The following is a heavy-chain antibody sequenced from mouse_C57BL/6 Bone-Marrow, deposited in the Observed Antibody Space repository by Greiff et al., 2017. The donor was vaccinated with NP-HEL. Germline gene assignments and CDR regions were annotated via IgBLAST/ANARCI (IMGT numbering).Heavy chain of an antibody. CDR3: TDGIYYDYEGYFDV. Sequence: VKLVESGAELVRPGASVTLSCKASGYTFTDYEMHWVKQTPVHGLEWIGAIDPETGGTAYNQKFKGKAILTADKSSSTAYMELRSLTSEDSAVYYCTDGIYYDYEGYFDVWGTGTTVTVSS. J-gene: IGHJ1*03. CDR2: IDPETGGT. D-gene: IGHD2-4*01. V-gene: IGHV1-15*01. CDR1: GYTFTDYE.